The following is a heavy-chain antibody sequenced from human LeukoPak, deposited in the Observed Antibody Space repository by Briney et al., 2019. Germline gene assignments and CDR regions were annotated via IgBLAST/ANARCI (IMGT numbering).Heavy chain of an antibody. D-gene: IGHD5-18*01. V-gene: IGHV3-66*01. J-gene: IGHJ4*02. CDR3: ARESGYSLGGYFDY. CDR2: IYSGGST. Sequence: GGSLRLSCAASGFTVSSNYITWVRQAPGKGLEWVSVIYSGGSTYYADSVKGRFTISRDNSKNTLYLQMNSLRAEDTAVYYCARESGYSLGGYFDYWGQGTLVTVSS. CDR1: GFTVSSNY.